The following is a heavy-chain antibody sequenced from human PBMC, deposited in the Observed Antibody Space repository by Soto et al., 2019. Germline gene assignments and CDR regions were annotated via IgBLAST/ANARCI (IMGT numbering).Heavy chain of an antibody. Sequence: QVQLQQWGAGLLKPSETLSLTCAVYGGSFSGYYWSWIRQPPGKGLEWIGEINHSGSTNYNPSLKSRVTISVDPSKNQFSLKLSSVTAADTAVYYCARLLRGLRNYYYYYMDVWGKGTTVTVSS. CDR3: ARLLRGLRNYYYYYMDV. J-gene: IGHJ6*03. CDR1: GGSFSGYY. CDR2: INHSGST. D-gene: IGHD5-12*01. V-gene: IGHV4-34*01.